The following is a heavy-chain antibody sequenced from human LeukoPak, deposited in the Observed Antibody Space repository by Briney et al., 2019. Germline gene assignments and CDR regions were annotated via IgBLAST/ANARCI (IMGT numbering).Heavy chain of an antibody. CDR2: ISGSGDNT. V-gene: IGHV3-23*01. J-gene: IGHJ4*02. D-gene: IGHD2-15*01. CDR1: GFTFSSHG. CDR3: ARDVAGRRYFDY. Sequence: PGGSLRLSCAASGFTFSSHGMSWVRQAPGKGLEWVSTISGSGDNTYYADSVKGRFTISRDNSKNTLYLQMNSLRAEDTAVYYCARDVAGRRYFDYWGQGTLVTVSS.